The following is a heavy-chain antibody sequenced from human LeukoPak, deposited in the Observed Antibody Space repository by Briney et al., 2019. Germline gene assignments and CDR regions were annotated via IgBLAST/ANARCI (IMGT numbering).Heavy chain of an antibody. CDR3: ARSITIFGVVNDY. J-gene: IGHJ4*02. CDR2: IYPSGST. CDR1: GYSISSGYY. Sequence: SETLSLTCSVSGYSISSGYYWGWIRQPPGKGLEWIGSIYPSGSTYYNPSLKSRVTISLDTSKNQFSLKLSSVTAADTAVYYCARSITIFGVVNDYWGQGTLVTVSS. V-gene: IGHV4-38-2*02. D-gene: IGHD3-3*01.